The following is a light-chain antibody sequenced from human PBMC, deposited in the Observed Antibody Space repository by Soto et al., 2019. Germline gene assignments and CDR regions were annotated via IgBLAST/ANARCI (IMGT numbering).Light chain of an antibody. J-gene: IGKJ5*01. CDR3: QQYKNWPPIT. CDR2: GAS. CDR1: QSVNKAY. Sequence: EIVLTQSPGTLALSPGDRATLSCRASQSVNKAYLVWYQVKPGQAPRRLIYGASSRATGIPDRFSGSASGTEFTLTISGLQSEDFAVYYCQQYKNWPPITFGQGTRLEIK. V-gene: IGKV3D-15*01.